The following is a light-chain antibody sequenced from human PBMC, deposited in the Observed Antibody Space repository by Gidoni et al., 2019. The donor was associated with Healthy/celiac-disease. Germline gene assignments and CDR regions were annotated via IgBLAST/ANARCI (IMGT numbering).Light chain of an antibody. CDR2: WAS. J-gene: IGKJ1*01. CDR1: QSVLYSSNNKNY. V-gene: IGKV4-1*01. Sequence: DIVMTQSPDSLAVPRGERATINCKSSQSVLYSSNNKNYLAWYQQKPGQPPKLLIYWASTRESGVPDRFSGSGSGTDFTLTISSLQAEDVAVYYCQQYYSTPSFGQGTKVEIK. CDR3: QQYYSTPS.